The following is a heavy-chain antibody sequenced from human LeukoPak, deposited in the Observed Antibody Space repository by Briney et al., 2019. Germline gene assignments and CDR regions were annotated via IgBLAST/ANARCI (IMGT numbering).Heavy chain of an antibody. J-gene: IGHJ4*02. CDR1: GFTFSSYA. CDR2: ISGSGSST. D-gene: IGHD3-10*01. V-gene: IGHV3-23*01. Sequence: PGGSLRLSCAASGFTFSSYAMSWVRQAPGKGLEWVSTISGSGSSTYYADSVKGRFTISRDNAKNSLYLQMNSLRAEDTAVYYCARTASFGGKNFDYWGQGTLVTVSS. CDR3: ARTASFGGKNFDY.